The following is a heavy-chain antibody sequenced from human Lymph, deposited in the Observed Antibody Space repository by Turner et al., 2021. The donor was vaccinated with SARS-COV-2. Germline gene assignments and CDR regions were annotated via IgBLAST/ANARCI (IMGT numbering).Heavy chain of an antibody. J-gene: IGHJ5*02. D-gene: IGHD1-26*01. CDR1: AVPFSSYS. V-gene: IGHV1-69*04. Sequence: VQLVKSGAEVQKPGSAVKVSCKAAAVPFSSYSIRWVRQAPGQALEWMGRIITSLGIADYAQKFQVRVTITADKSTSTADMELSSLRYEDTAVYDCARGRLDSYSGYYYSGFDPWGQGTLVTVSS. CDR3: ARGRLDSYSGYYYSGFDP. CDR2: IITSLGIA.